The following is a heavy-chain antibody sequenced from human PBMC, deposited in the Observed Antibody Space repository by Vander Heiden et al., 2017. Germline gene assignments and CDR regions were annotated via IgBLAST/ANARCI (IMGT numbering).Heavy chain of an antibody. CDR3: ARDLYGDYVSNNWFDP. Sequence: QVQLVQSGAEVKKPGASVQVSCKASGYTFTSYDINWVRQATGQGLEWMGWMNPNSGNTGYAQKFQGRVTMTRNTSISTAYMELSSLRSEDTAVYYCARDLYGDYVSNNWFDPWGQGTLVTVSS. CDR1: GYTFTSYD. CDR2: MNPNSGNT. V-gene: IGHV1-8*01. D-gene: IGHD4-17*01. J-gene: IGHJ5*02.